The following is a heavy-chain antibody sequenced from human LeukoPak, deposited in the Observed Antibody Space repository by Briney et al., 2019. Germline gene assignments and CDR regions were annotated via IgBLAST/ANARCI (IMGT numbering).Heavy chain of an antibody. Sequence: GGSLRLSCAASGFTFSSYWMSWVRQAPGKGLEWVSAISDTGNTYHADSVKGRFTISRDSSKNTLFLQMNRLRPEDAAVYYCAKAPVTTCRGAFCYPFDYWGLGTLVTVSS. CDR2: ISDTGNT. CDR1: GFTFSSYW. D-gene: IGHD2-15*01. J-gene: IGHJ4*02. CDR3: AKAPVTTCRGAFCYPFDY. V-gene: IGHV3-23*01.